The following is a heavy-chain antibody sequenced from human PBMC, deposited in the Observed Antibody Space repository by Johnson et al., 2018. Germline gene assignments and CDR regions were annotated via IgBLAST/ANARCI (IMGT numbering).Heavy chain of an antibody. CDR3: TTGNYGAFDI. Sequence: VQLVQSGGGWVKPGGSLRLSCAASGFSIKNAWMNWVRQAPGPGLEWVGRIKSKTDGGTTEYVAPVKGRFTISRDDSKNTLYVQMNSRKTEDTAVYYCTTGNYGAFDIWGQGTMVTVSS. V-gene: IGHV3-15*01. D-gene: IGHD1-7*01. J-gene: IGHJ3*02. CDR1: GFSIKNAW. CDR2: IKSKTDGGTT.